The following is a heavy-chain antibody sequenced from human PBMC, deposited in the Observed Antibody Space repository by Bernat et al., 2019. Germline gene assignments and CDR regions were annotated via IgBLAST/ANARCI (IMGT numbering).Heavy chain of an antibody. J-gene: IGHJ4*02. CDR3: ARVRHGDYGLDY. CDR2: ISYDGSNK. CDR1: GFTFSSYA. Sequence: QVQLVESGGGVVQPGRSLRLSCAASGFTFSSYAMHWVRQAPGKGLEWVAVISYDGSNKYYADSVKGRFTISRDNSKNTLYLQMNSLRAEDTAVYYCARVRHGDYGLDYWGQGTLVTVS. V-gene: IGHV3-30-3*01. D-gene: IGHD4-17*01.